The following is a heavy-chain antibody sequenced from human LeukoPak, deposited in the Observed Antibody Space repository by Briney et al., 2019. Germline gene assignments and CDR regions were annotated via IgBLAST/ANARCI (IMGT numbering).Heavy chain of an antibody. J-gene: IGHJ4*02. CDR2: IIPIFGTA. CDR3: LRTTSSVDY. CDR1: GYTFTAYY. Sequence: APVKVSCKASGYTFTAYYIHWVRQAPGQGLEWMGGIIPIFGTANYAQKFQGRVTMTRDTSISTAYMELSRLRSDDTAVYYCLRTTSSVDYWGQGTLVTVSS. V-gene: IGHV1-2*02. D-gene: IGHD6-6*01.